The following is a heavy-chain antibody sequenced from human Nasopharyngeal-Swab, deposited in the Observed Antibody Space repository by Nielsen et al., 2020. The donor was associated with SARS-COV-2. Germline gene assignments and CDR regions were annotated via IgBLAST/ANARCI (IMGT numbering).Heavy chain of an antibody. CDR3: AREHIIGNWFDP. J-gene: IGHJ5*02. CDR2: TYHNGST. Sequence: RQAAGKGLEWGGSTYHNGSTDNNPSLKRRVTITVDASKNQVSLKLTSVTAADTAVYYCAREHIIGNWFDPWGQGTLVTVSS. D-gene: IGHD3-3*01. V-gene: IGHV4-59*01.